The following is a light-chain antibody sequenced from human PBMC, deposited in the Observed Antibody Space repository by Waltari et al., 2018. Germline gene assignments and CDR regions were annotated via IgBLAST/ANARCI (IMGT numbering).Light chain of an antibody. CDR3: QAWDSNTFVV. J-gene: IGLJ2*01. CDR2: QDN. CDR1: GLGERF. Sequence: SDELTQPPSVSVSPGQTATITCSGQGLGERFVCWYQQRPGQSPVLVLYQDNKRASGIPERFSGSNSGNTATLTISGTQAMDEADYFCQAWDSNTFVVFGGGTKLTVL. V-gene: IGLV3-1*01.